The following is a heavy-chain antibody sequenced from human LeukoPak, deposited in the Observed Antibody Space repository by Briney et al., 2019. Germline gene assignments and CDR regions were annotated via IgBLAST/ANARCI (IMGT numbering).Heavy chain of an antibody. V-gene: IGHV1-69*04. D-gene: IGHD6-19*01. CDR3: ARSEGAVASSNYYFDY. Sequence: GASVKVSCKASGGTFSSYAISWVRQAPGQGLEWMGRIIPILGIANYAQKFQGRVTITADKSTSTAYMELSSLRSEDTAVYYCARSEGAVASSNYYFDYWGQGTLVTVSS. CDR2: IIPILGIA. CDR1: GGTFSSYA. J-gene: IGHJ4*02.